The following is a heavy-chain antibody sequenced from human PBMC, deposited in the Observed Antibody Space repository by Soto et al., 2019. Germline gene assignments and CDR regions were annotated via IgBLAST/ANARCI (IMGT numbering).Heavy chain of an antibody. J-gene: IGHJ3*01. V-gene: IGHV3-48*02. CDR2: ISSDNITK. CDR3: ARNVDL. CDR1: GFSFSNYN. Sequence: GGSLRRSCVASGFSFSNYNMNWVRQAPGKGLEWLSYISSDNITKYYADSVRGRFTISRDSAKNSLYLQMNSLRDEDTAVYFCARNVDLWGQGTMVTVSS. D-gene: IGHD2-21*01.